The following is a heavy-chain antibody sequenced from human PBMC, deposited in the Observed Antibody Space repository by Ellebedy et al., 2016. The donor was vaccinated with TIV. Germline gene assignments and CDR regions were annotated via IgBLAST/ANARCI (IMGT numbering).Heavy chain of an antibody. D-gene: IGHD4-23*01. J-gene: IGHJ1*01. Sequence: GGSLRLXXAAPGFTFSSYGMHWVRQAPGKGLEWVALVWYDGSIQYYADSVQGRFTISRDNSKNTMYLQMNSLRAEDTAVYYCARDMGSYGGNTDFQHWGQGTLVTVSS. CDR1: GFTFSSYG. CDR2: VWYDGSIQ. V-gene: IGHV3-33*08. CDR3: ARDMGSYGGNTDFQH.